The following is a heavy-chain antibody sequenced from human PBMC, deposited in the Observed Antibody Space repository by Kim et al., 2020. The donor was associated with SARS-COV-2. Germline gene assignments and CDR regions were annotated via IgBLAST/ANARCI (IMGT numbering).Heavy chain of an antibody. Sequence: ASVKVSCKASGYTFTGYYMHWVRQAPGQGLEWMGWINPNSGGTNYAQKFQGRVTMTRDTSISTAYMELSRLRSDDTAVYYCARDLLLRELLLGYFDYWGQGTLVTVSS. CDR2: INPNSGGT. D-gene: IGHD1-26*01. CDR1: GYTFTGYY. J-gene: IGHJ4*02. V-gene: IGHV1-2*02. CDR3: ARDLLLRELLLGYFDY.